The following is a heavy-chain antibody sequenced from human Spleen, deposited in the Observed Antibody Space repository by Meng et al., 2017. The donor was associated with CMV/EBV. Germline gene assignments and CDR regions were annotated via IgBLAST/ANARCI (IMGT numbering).Heavy chain of an antibody. V-gene: IGHV4-39*07. J-gene: IGHJ5*02. Sequence: SETLSLTCTVSGDSISGSVYYWVWIRQPPGKGLEWIGSFHYPGTTYYNPSLKSRVTISEDLSKNQFSLTVTSVTAADSAVYFCARGIDYDFWSGYSGGDWFDPWGQGTLVTVSS. CDR1: GDSISGSVYY. CDR2: FHYPGTT. D-gene: IGHD3-3*01. CDR3: ARGIDYDFWSGYSGGDWFDP.